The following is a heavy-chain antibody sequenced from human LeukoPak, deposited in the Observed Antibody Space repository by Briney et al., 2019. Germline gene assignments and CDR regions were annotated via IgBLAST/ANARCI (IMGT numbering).Heavy chain of an antibody. V-gene: IGHV1-69*10. CDR3: KQKTAYEILTGYYAVDY. CDR2: LIPILGIA. CDR1: GGTFSSYA. J-gene: IGHJ4*02. Sequence: ASVTVSCKASGGTFSSYAISWVRQAPGQGLEWMGRLIPILGIANYAQKFQGRVTITADKSTSTAYMELSSLRSEDTAVFFFKQKTAYEILTGYYAVDYWGQGTLVTVSS. D-gene: IGHD3-9*01.